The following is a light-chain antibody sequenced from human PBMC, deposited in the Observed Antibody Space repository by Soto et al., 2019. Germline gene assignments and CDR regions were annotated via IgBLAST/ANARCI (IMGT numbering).Light chain of an antibody. CDR1: SSNIGGNS. J-gene: IGLJ1*01. Sequence: QSVLTQAPSVSAAPGQKVTISCSGSSSNIGGNSVSWYQQLPGTAPKLLIYDDNKRPSGIPDRFSGSKSGTSATLGITGFQTGDEANYYCESWDSRLSTYVFATGRKVNVL. V-gene: IGLV1-51*01. CDR2: DDN. CDR3: ESWDSRLSTYV.